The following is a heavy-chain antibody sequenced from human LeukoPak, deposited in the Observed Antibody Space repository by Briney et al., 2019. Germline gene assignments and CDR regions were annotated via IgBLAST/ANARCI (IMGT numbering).Heavy chain of an antibody. V-gene: IGHV1-2*02. J-gene: IGHJ5*02. D-gene: IGHD5-12*01. CDR2: INPNSGGT. Sequence: ASVKVSRKASGYTFTGYYMHWVRQAPGQGLEWMGWINPNSGGTNYAQKFQGRVTMTRDTSISTAYMKLSRLRSDDTAVYYCARDRGSGYVWNWFDPWGQGTLVTVSS. CDR3: ARDRGSGYVWNWFDP. CDR1: GYTFTGYY.